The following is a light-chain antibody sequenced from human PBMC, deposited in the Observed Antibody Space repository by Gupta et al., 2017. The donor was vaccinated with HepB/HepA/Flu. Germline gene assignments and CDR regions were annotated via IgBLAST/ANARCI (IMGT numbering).Light chain of an antibody. V-gene: IGKV4-1*01. CDR1: QSVLYSSNNKNY. CDR2: WAS. CDR3: KQYLETPFT. J-gene: IGKJ3*01. Sequence: DIVMSQSPDSLAVSLGERATINCKSSQSVLYSSNNKNYLAWYQKKPGQPPKLLIYWASTRESGVPDRFSGSGSGTDFTLKISRVGAEDVAVYYCKQYLETPFTFGPGTEVDIK.